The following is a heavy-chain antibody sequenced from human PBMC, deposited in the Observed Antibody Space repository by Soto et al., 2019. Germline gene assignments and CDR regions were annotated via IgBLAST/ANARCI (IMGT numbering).Heavy chain of an antibody. CDR2: FYYTGIT. J-gene: IGHJ6*02. CDR1: GGSRSTSSYY. Sequence: SQTLSLTCTVSGGSRSTSSYYWTWIRQPPGTGLEWIGSFYYTGITNYSPSLKSRVTISLDAPKDQFSLRLTTVTAADTAVYYCARTRDNKINSYYALDVWGQGTTVTVS. CDR3: ARTRDNKINSYYALDV. V-gene: IGHV4-61*01. D-gene: IGHD1-20*01.